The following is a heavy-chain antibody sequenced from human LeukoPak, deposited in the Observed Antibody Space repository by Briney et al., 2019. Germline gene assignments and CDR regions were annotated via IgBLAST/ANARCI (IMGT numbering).Heavy chain of an antibody. CDR3: ARHRSGWLQSSFDY. D-gene: IGHD5-24*01. Sequence: SETPSLTCTVSGGSISSSSYYWGWIRQPPGKGLEWIGSIYYSGSSFDNPALKSRVTISVDTSKNQFSLKLSSVTAADTAVYYCARHRSGWLQSSFDYWGQGTLVTVSS. V-gene: IGHV4-39*01. CDR1: GGSISSSSYY. CDR2: IYYSGSS. J-gene: IGHJ4*02.